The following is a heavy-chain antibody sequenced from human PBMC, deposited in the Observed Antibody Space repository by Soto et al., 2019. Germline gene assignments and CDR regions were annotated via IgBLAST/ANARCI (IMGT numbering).Heavy chain of an antibody. CDR2: IYWNDDK. D-gene: IGHD6-25*01. CDR1: GFSLTTSGVG. V-gene: IGHV2-5*01. J-gene: IGHJ5*01. Sequence: SGPTLVNPTHTLTLTCTFCGFSLTTSGVGVGWIPQPPGKALDWLAFIYWNDDKRYSPSLKGRLTITKDTSKKQVDLAMTNMEAVNKATYYCARHTINAANNWFDPSRPGALVTVSS. CDR3: ARHTINAANNWFDP.